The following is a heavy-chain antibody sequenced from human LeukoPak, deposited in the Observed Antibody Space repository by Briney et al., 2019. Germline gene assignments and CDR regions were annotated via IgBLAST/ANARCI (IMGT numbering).Heavy chain of an antibody. Sequence: GASVKVSCKASGYTFTGYYMHWVRQAPGQGIEWMGWINPNSGGTNYAQKLQGRVTMTRDTSISTAYMELSRLRSDDTAVYYCARSNVVPAAKMGYYYYYYMDVWGKGTTVTVSS. CDR2: INPNSGGT. D-gene: IGHD2-2*01. V-gene: IGHV1-2*02. CDR1: GYTFTGYY. J-gene: IGHJ6*03. CDR3: ARSNVVPAAKMGYYYYYYMDV.